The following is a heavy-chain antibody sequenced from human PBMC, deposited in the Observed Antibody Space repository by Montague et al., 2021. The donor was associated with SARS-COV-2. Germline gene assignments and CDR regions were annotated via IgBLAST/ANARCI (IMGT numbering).Heavy chain of an antibody. Sequence: SETLSLTCTASGGSISSSSYYWGWIPQPPGKGLEWIGSIYYSGSTYHNPSLKSRVTISADTSKNQFSLKPSSVTAADTAVYYCARNILLRFWELYYFDYWGQGTLVTVSS. D-gene: IGHD3-10*01. CDR2: IYYSGST. CDR1: GGSISSSSYY. V-gene: IGHV4-39*01. J-gene: IGHJ4*02. CDR3: ARNILLRFWELYYFDY.